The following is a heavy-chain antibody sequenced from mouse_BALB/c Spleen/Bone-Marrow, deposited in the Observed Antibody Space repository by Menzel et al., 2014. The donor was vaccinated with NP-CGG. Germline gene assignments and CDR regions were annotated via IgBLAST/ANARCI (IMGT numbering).Heavy chain of an antibody. CDR3: ARRNGNYSFDY. CDR1: GYSITSDYA. V-gene: IGHV3-2*02. Sequence: VQLQQSGPGLVKPSQSLSLTCTVTGYSITSDYAWNWIRQFPGNKLEWMGYISYSGSTSYNPSLKSRISITRDTSKNQFFLQLNSVTTEDTATYYCARRNGNYSFDYWGQGTTLTVSS. J-gene: IGHJ2*01. D-gene: IGHD2-1*01. CDR2: ISYSGST.